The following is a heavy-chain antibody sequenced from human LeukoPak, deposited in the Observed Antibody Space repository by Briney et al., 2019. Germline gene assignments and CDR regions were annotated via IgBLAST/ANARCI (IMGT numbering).Heavy chain of an antibody. D-gene: IGHD3-22*01. CDR1: GGSISSGSYY. CDR2: IYSRGST. J-gene: IGHJ4*02. V-gene: IGHV4-61*02. Sequence: SETLSLTCTVSGGSISSGSYYWSWIRQPAGKGLEWIGRIYSRGSTNYNTSLKSRVTISVDTSKNQFSLKLSSVTAADTAVYYCARTPIYYYDNSGYYNWGQGTLVTVSS. CDR3: ARTPIYYYDNSGYYN.